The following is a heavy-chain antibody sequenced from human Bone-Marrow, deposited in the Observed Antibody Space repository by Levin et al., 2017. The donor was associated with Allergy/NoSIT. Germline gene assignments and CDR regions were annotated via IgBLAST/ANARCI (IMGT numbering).Heavy chain of an antibody. V-gene: IGHV1-69*01. Sequence: GGSLRLSCKTSGGTFNTNVFSWVRQAPGHGLEWMGGIIPILGTTYHAQQFQGRVTITADDSTSTVYMELSSLRSEDTAVYYCAGGVYYYYYMDVWGKGTTVTVSS. CDR3: AGGVYYYYYMDV. CDR1: GGTFNTNV. J-gene: IGHJ6*03. CDR2: IIPILGTT.